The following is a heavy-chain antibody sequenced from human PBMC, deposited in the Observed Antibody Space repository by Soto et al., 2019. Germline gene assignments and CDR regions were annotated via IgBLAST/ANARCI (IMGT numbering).Heavy chain of an antibody. Sequence: SETLSLTCTVSGGSISSSSYFWGWIRQPPGKGLEWIGTIYYSGSTYSNPSLKSRVTISVDTSKIQFSLELNFVTAADTAVYYCARLQQQLVLWGQGTLVTVSS. V-gene: IGHV4-39*01. J-gene: IGHJ4*02. CDR3: ARLQQQLVL. D-gene: IGHD6-13*01. CDR2: IYYSGST. CDR1: GGSISSSSYF.